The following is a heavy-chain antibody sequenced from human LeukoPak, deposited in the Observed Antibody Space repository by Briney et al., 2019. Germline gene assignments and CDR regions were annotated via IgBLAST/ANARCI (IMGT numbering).Heavy chain of an antibody. CDR2: INPSGGST. CDR1: GYTFTSYY. J-gene: IGHJ2*01. CDR3: ARVGATTDWYFDL. D-gene: IGHD1-26*01. V-gene: IGHV1-46*01. Sequence: PGASVKVSCKASGYTFTSYYMHWVRQAPGQGLEWMGIINPSGGSTSYAQKFQGRVTMTRDMSTSTVYMELSSLRSEDTAVYYCARVGATTDWYFDLWGRGTLVTVSP.